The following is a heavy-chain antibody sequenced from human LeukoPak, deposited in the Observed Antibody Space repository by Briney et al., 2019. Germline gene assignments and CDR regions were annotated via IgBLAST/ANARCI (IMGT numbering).Heavy chain of an antibody. D-gene: IGHD3-10*01. CDR2: IIPIFGPA. V-gene: IGHV1-69*06. CDR1: GGTFSSYA. CDR3: ARAGAHAAFDI. J-gene: IGHJ3*02. Sequence: GSSVNVSCTASGGTFSSYAISWVRQAPGQGLEWMGGIIPIFGPANYAQKFQGRVTITADKSTSTAYMELSSLRSEATAVYYCARAGAHAAFDIWGQGTMVTVSS.